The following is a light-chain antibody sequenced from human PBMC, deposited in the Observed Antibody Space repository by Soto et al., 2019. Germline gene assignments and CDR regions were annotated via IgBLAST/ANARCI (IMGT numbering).Light chain of an antibody. J-gene: IGLJ2*01. CDR1: SSDVDGYNS. Sequence: QSALTQPASVSGSPGQSITISCIGTSSDVDGYNSVSWYQQHPGKAPKLMIYDVINRPSGVSNRFSGSKSGNTASLTISGLQAEDEADYYCSSYTSMKNPVLFGGGTKLTVL. V-gene: IGLV2-14*03. CDR2: DVI. CDR3: SSYTSMKNPVL.